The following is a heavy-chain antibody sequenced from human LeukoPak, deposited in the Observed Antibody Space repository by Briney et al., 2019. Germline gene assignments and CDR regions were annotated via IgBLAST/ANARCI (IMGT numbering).Heavy chain of an antibody. J-gene: IGHJ4*02. Sequence: SETLSLTCTVSGGSISSGSYYWSWIRQPAGKGLEWIGRIYTSGSTNYNPSLKSRVTISVDTSKNQFSLKLSSVTAADTAVYYCARVSYVGSLGYWGQGTLVTVSS. CDR2: IYTSGST. D-gene: IGHD2-15*01. V-gene: IGHV4-61*02. CDR1: GGSISSGSYY. CDR3: ARVSYVGSLGY.